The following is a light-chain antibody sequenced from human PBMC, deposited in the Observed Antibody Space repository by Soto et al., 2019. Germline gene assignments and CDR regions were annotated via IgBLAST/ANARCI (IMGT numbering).Light chain of an antibody. CDR1: ETINNEF. CDR3: QHYDSLPIT. Sequence: EVVLTQSPGTLSASPGERATLSCRASETINNEFLAWYQHTPGQAPRLLISGASTGATGLPSRFSGSGSGTDFTLTISRLEPEDFAVFYCQHYDSLPITFGQGTRLEIK. J-gene: IGKJ5*01. CDR2: GAS. V-gene: IGKV3-20*01.